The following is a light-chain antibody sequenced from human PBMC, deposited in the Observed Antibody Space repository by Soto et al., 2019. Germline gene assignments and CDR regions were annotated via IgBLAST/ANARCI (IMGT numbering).Light chain of an antibody. CDR3: QQRYVWLT. CDR2: QTS. Sequence: EVVLIQSAATLSSFPGDRVTLSCRASQYINTRLAWYQHRPGQAPRLLIYQTSIRAAGIPARFSASGSGTDFTLTISSLEPEDSAVYYCQQRYVWLTFGGVTKVAIK. J-gene: IGKJ4*01. V-gene: IGKV3-11*01. CDR1: QYINTR.